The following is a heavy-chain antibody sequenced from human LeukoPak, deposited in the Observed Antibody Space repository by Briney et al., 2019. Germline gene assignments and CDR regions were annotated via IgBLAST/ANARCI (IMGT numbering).Heavy chain of an antibody. CDR2: IIPIFGIA. Sequence: ASVKVSCKASGGTFSSCAISWVRQAPGQGLEWMGRIIPIFGIANYAQKFQGRVTITADKSTSTAYMELSSLRSEDTAVYYCARDKDLRFLEWFIDYWGQGTLVTVSS. J-gene: IGHJ4*02. CDR1: GGTFSSCA. CDR3: ARDKDLRFLEWFIDY. D-gene: IGHD3-3*01. V-gene: IGHV1-69*04.